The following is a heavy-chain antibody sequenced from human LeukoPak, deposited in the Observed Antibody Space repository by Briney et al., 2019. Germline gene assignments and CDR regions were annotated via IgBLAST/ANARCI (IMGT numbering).Heavy chain of an antibody. J-gene: IGHJ4*02. CDR2: ITPIFGTA. CDR3: AREARGSYGFDY. V-gene: IGHV1-69*05. Sequence: SVKVSCKASGGTFSSYAISWVRQAPGQGLEWMGRITPIFGTANYAQKFQGRVTITTDESTSTAYMELSSLRSEDTAVYYCAREARGSYGFDYWGQGTLVTVSS. CDR1: GGTFSSYA. D-gene: IGHD1-26*01.